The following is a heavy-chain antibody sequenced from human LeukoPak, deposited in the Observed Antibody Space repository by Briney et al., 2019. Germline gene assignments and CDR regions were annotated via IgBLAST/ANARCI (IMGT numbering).Heavy chain of an antibody. D-gene: IGHD3-10*01. Sequence: SETLSLTCTVSGGSISIGGYYWSWIRQHPGKGLEWIGYIYYSGITYYNPSLKSRVIIPVDTSKNQFSLYLSSVTAADTAVYYCARVTSGEFADYWGQGTLVTVSS. J-gene: IGHJ4*02. CDR3: ARVTSGEFADY. V-gene: IGHV4-31*03. CDR2: IYYSGIT. CDR1: GGSISIGGYY.